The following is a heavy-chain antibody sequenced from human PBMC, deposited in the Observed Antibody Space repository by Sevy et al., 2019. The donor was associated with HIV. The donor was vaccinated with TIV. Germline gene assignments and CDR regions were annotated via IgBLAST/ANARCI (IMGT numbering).Heavy chain of an antibody. D-gene: IGHD5-18*01. CDR1: GYSFTSYW. CDR3: ATETAMVKDDALDI. J-gene: IGHJ3*02. V-gene: IGHV5-51*01. Sequence: GESLKISCKGSGYSFTSYWIGWVRQMPGKGLEWMGIIYPGDSDTRYSTSFQGQVTISAEKSISTAYLQWSSLKASDTAMYYWATETAMVKDDALDIWGQGTMVTVSS. CDR2: IYPGDSDT.